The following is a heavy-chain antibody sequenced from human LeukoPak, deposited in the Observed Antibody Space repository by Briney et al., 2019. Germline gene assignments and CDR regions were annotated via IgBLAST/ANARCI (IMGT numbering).Heavy chain of an antibody. CDR1: GFTFSNYA. D-gene: IGHD2-21*01. V-gene: IGHV3-23*01. CDR2: VSGTGGTT. Sequence: GGSLRLSCAASGFTFSNYAMAWVRQASGKGLEWVSSVSGTGGTTYHADSVKGRLTISRDNSNNTLYLQMNSLRAEDTAVYYCVKDVLSVAVGSTHDYWGPGTLVTVSS. CDR3: VKDVLSVAVGSTHDY. J-gene: IGHJ4*02.